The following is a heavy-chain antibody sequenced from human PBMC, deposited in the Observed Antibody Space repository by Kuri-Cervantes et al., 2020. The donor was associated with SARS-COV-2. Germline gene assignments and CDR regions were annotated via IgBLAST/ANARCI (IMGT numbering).Heavy chain of an antibody. Sequence: GGSLRLSCAASGFTFNTYSMDWVRLALGKGLEWLAYISKGSDTIYYADSVKGRFTISRDNAKNSLFLQMNSLRADDTAVYYCARGGEDFVQETRNWFEPWGRGTQVTVSS. CDR1: GFTFNTYS. V-gene: IGHV3-48*01. CDR3: ARGGEDFVQETRNWFEP. D-gene: IGHD2-8*01. CDR2: ISKGSDTI. J-gene: IGHJ5*02.